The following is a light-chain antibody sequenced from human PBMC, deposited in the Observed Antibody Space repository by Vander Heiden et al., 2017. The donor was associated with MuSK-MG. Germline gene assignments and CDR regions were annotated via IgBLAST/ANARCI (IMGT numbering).Light chain of an antibody. CDR3: QHYNSFLRT. V-gene: IGKV1-5*01. Sequence: DIQMTQSPSILSASVGDRVTITCRASQHINNYLAWYQQKPGNAPKLLIFDASNLRNGVPSSFSASASGTEFTLTITSLQPEDLATYFCQHYNSFLRTFGGGTKLEIK. CDR2: DAS. CDR1: QHINNY. J-gene: IGKJ4*01.